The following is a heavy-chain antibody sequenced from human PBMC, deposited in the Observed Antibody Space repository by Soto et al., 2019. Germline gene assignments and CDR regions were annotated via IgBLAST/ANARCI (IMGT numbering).Heavy chain of an antibody. CDR3: TTEHDGKGQAY. CDR2: IKTKADGGTT. J-gene: IGHJ4*02. V-gene: IGHV3-15*07. D-gene: IGHD2-15*01. CDR1: GFTFSNAW. Sequence: EVQLVNSGGDLVKPGGSLRLSCAASGFTFSNAWMNWVRQAPGKGLEWVGRIKTKADGGTTDYAVPVKGRFTISRDDSKNTLYLQMNSLKTEDTGVYYCTTEHDGKGQAYWGQGTLVTVSS.